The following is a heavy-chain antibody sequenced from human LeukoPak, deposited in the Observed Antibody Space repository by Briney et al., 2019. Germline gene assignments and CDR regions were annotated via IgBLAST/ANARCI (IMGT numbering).Heavy chain of an antibody. Sequence: GGSLRLSCAASGFTFNSNWMSWVRQAPGKGLEWVANIKQDGSEKYYVGSVEGRFTISRDNAKNSLSLQMNSLRAEDTAVYYCARDKYYDRYFDSWGQGTLVTVSS. CDR1: GFTFNSNW. D-gene: IGHD3-22*01. J-gene: IGHJ4*02. V-gene: IGHV3-7*01. CDR2: IKQDGSEK. CDR3: ARDKYYDRYFDS.